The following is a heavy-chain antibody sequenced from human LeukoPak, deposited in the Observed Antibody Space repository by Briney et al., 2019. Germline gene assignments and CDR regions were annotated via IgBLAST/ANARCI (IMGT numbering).Heavy chain of an antibody. D-gene: IGHD2-15*01. CDR2: INSDGSST. V-gene: IGHV3-74*01. Sequence: GGSLRLSCAASGFTFSSYWMHWVRHAPGKGLVWVSRINSDGSSTSYADSVKGRFTISRDNAKNTLYLQMNSLRAEDTAVYYCAKLDCSGGSCYPPTDWGQGTLVTVSS. CDR3: AKLDCSGGSCYPPTD. CDR1: GFTFSSYW. J-gene: IGHJ4*02.